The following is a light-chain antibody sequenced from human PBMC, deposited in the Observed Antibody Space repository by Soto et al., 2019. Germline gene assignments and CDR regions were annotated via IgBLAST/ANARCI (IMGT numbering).Light chain of an antibody. J-gene: IGLJ3*02. CDR1: SSDVGAYNF. CDR2: DVS. V-gene: IGLV2-14*03. Sequence: QSALTQSASVSGSPGQSISISCTGTSSDVGAYNFVSWYQRHPGKAPKLMIYDVSNRPSGVSIRFSGSKSGNTASLTISGLQAEDEADYYCSSYTSTSTVVFGGGTKLTVL. CDR3: SSYTSTSTVV.